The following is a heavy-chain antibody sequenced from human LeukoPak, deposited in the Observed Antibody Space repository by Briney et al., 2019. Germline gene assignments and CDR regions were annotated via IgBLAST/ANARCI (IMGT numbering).Heavy chain of an antibody. V-gene: IGHV3-21*01. CDR2: IDSSGGFL. Sequence: GGSLTLSCTSSGFTFNTYTISWVRHAPGKGLEWVASIDSSGGFLHYADSVKGRFTISKDNAKKSLYLHMNSLRAEDTAAYYCAREGRFFYFDSWGQGTLVTVSS. CDR1: GFTFNTYT. D-gene: IGHD3-3*01. J-gene: IGHJ4*02. CDR3: AREGRFFYFDS.